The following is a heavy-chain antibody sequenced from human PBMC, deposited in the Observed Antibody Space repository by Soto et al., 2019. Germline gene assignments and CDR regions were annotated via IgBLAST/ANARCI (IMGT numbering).Heavy chain of an antibody. CDR1: GFTFSSYG. CDR2: ISYDGSNK. CDR3: AEGMDV. V-gene: IGHV3-30*18. J-gene: IGHJ6*02. Sequence: QVQLVESGGGVVQPGRSLRLSCAASGFTFSSYGMHWVRQAPGKGLEWVAVISYDGSNKYYADSVKGRFTISRDNSKNTLYLQMNSLRAEDTAVYYCAEGMDVWGQGTTVTVSS.